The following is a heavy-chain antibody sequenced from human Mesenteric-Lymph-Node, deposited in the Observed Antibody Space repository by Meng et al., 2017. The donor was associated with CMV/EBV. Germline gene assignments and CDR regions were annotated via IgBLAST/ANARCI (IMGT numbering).Heavy chain of an antibody. CDR1: GFTFSSSA. Sequence: GGSLRLSCAASGFTFSSSAMDWVRQAPGKGLEWVAVIPYDGSNKYYADSVKGRFTISRDNSKSTVFLQVSSLRAEDTAVYYCATPGGTQLWGPAYWGQGTLVTVSS. CDR2: IPYDGSNK. D-gene: IGHD5-18*01. J-gene: IGHJ4*02. CDR3: ATPGGTQLWGPAY. V-gene: IGHV3-30-3*01.